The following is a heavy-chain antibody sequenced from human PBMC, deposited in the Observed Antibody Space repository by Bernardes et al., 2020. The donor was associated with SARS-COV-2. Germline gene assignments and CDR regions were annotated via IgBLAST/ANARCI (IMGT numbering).Heavy chain of an antibody. D-gene: IGHD3-10*01. Sequence: VGSLRLSCAASGFTVRSNYMSWVRQAPGKGLEWVSVIYSGGSTYYADSVRGRFTISRDNSKNTLYLQMNSLRAEDTAVYYCARVSGYYYGMDVWGQGTTVTVSS. J-gene: IGHJ6*02. CDR3: ARVSGYYYGMDV. CDR2: IYSGGST. CDR1: GFTVRSNY. V-gene: IGHV3-53*01.